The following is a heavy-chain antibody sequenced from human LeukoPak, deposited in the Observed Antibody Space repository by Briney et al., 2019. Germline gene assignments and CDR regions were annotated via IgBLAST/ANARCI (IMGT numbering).Heavy chain of an antibody. CDR2: ISAYNGNT. D-gene: IGHD2-2*02. CDR1: GGTFSSYT. CDR3: ARDTEGYCSSTSCYRDDAFDI. V-gene: IGHV1-18*01. J-gene: IGHJ3*02. Sequence: ASVKVSRKASGGTFSSYTISWVRQAPGQGLEWMGWISAYNGNTNYAQKLQGRVTMTTDTSTSTAYMELRSLRSDDTAVYYCARDTEGYCSSTSCYRDDAFDIWGQGTKVTVSS.